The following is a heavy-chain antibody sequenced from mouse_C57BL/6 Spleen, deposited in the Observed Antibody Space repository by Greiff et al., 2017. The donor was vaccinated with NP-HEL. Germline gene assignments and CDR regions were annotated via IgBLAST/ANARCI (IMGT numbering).Heavy chain of an antibody. D-gene: IGHD2-5*01. CDR1: GYTFTSYW. Sequence: QVQLQQPGAELVRPGSSVKLSCKASGYTFTSYWMHWVKQRPIQGLEWIGNIDPSDSETHYNQKFKDKATLTVDKSSSTAYMQLSSLTSEDSAVYYCASGAYYSKDYWGQGTTLTVSS. V-gene: IGHV1-52*01. J-gene: IGHJ2*01. CDR3: ASGAYYSKDY. CDR2: IDPSDSET.